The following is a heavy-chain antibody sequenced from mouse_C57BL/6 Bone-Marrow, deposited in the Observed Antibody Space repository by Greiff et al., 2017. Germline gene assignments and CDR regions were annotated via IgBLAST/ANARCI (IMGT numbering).Heavy chain of an antibody. CDR1: GFTFSDYY. J-gene: IGHJ4*01. CDR3: ARGGDYDGGGYYYAMDY. CDR2: INYDGSST. Sequence: EVKLQESEGGLVQPGSSMKLSCTASGFTFSDYYMAWVRQVPEKGLEWVANINYDGSSTYYLDSLKSRFIISRDNAKNILYLQMSSLKSEDTATYYCARGGDYDGGGYYYAMDYWGQGTSVTVSS. D-gene: IGHD2-4*01. V-gene: IGHV5-16*01.